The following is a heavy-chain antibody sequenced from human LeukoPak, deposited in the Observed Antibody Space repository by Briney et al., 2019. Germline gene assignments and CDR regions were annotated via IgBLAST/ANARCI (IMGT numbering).Heavy chain of an antibody. CDR2: INPNSGGT. Sequence: ASVKVSCKASGYTFTTYDITWVRQATGQGLEWLGWINPNSGGTNSAQKFQGRVTMTRDTSISTAYMNLSKLRSDDTAVYYCARVIETEYSGYDPSYYFDYWGQGTLVTVSS. V-gene: IGHV1-2*02. J-gene: IGHJ4*02. CDR3: ARVIETEYSGYDPSYYFDY. D-gene: IGHD5-12*01. CDR1: GYTFTTYD.